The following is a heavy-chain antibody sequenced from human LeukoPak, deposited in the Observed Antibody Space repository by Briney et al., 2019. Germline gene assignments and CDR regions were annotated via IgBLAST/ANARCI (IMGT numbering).Heavy chain of an antibody. J-gene: IGHJ4*02. CDR3: ARGYGRGSSPDY. D-gene: IGHD6-13*01. Sequence: GGSLRLSCAASGLTFSSYGMHWVRQAPGKGLEWVAVIWYDGSNKYYADSVKGRFTTSRDNSKNTLYLQMNSLRAEDTAVYYCARGYGRGSSPDYWGQGTLVTVSS. CDR1: GLTFSSYG. V-gene: IGHV3-33*01. CDR2: IWYDGSNK.